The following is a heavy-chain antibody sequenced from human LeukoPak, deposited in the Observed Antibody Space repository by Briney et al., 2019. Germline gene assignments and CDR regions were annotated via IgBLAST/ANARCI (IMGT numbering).Heavy chain of an antibody. CDR2: IRYDGSNK. D-gene: IGHD1-26*01. V-gene: IGHV3-30*02. Sequence: GGSLRLSCAASGFTFSSYGVHWVRQAPGKGLEWVAFIRYDGSNKYYADSVKGRFTISRDNSKNTLYLQMNSQRAEDTAVYYCARGGSYLSAFDIWGQGTMVTVSS. CDR3: ARGGSYLSAFDI. CDR1: GFTFSSYG. J-gene: IGHJ3*02.